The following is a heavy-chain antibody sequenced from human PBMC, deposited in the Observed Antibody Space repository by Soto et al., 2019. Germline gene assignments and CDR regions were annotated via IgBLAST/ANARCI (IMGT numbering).Heavy chain of an antibody. V-gene: IGHV4-38-2*01. CDR2: IYHSGNI. J-gene: IGHJ4*02. Sequence: SATLSFTCAVSGYSISSGYYWGWIRQPPGKGLEWIGNIYHSGNIYYSPSLKSRVTISVDTSKNQFSLKLRSVTAADTAVYYCARVPNWNFDCWGQGTLVTVS. CDR1: GYSISSGYY. D-gene: IGHD1-1*01. CDR3: ARVPNWNFDC.